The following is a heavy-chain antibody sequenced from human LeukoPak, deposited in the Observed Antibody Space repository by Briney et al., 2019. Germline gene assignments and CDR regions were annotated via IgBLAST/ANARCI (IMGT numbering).Heavy chain of an antibody. J-gene: IGHJ1*01. D-gene: IGHD3-16*01. CDR1: GFSVSSNY. CDR3: AGELAVGDITEYFQD. Sequence: PGGSLRLSCVASGFSVSSNYMAWVRQAPGKGLEWVAVLYIGGNTYYGDFVKGRFTISTDDSRNTLYLQMNSLMRDDETVYYYAGELAVGDITEYFQDWGQGTLVTVSS. CDR2: LYIGGNT. V-gene: IGHV3-53*01.